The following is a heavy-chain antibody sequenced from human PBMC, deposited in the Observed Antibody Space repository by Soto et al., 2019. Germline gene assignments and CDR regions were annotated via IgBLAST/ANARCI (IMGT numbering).Heavy chain of an antibody. CDR1: GYSFTSYW. D-gene: IGHD2-15*01. CDR3: ARLVRGNTAFDI. Sequence: EVQLVQSGAEVKKPGESLRISCKGSGYSFTSYWISWVRQMPGKGLEWMGRINPSDSYTNYSPSFQGHVTISTDRSISTASLQWSSLKASDTARYYCARLVRGNTAFDIWDQGTMVTVSS. CDR2: INPSDSYT. J-gene: IGHJ3*02. V-gene: IGHV5-10-1*01.